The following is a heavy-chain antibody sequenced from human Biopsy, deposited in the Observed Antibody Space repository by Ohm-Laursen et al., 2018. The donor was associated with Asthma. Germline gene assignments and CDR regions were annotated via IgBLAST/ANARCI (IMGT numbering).Heavy chain of an antibody. CDR3: ARVPTTLRYFDL. J-gene: IGHJ2*01. Sequence: SETLSLTCIVSGGSVSSGSYYWSWIRQPPGKGLAWVSYISYSGSTDYNPSLKSRLTISMDTSENQFSLKLSSVTAADTAVYYCARVPTTLRYFDLWGRGTLVTVSS. CDR1: GGSVSSGSYY. V-gene: IGHV4-61*01. D-gene: IGHD1-14*01. CDR2: ISYSGST.